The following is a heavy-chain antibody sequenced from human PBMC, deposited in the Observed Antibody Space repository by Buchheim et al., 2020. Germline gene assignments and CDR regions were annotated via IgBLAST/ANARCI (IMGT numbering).Heavy chain of an antibody. J-gene: IGHJ4*02. Sequence: EVQLVESGGGLVQPGGSLRLSCSASGFTVSSNYMIWVRQAPGKGLEWVSVIYSGGSTYYADSVQGHFTISRDNSKNTLYLQMNSLRTEDTAVYYCASSFWSGYYYFDYWGQGTL. D-gene: IGHD3-3*01. CDR1: GFTVSSNY. CDR2: IYSGGST. CDR3: ASSFWSGYYYFDY. V-gene: IGHV3-66*02.